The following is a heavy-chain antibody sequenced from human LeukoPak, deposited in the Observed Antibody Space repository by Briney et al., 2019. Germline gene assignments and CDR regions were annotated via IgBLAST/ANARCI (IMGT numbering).Heavy chain of an antibody. CDR2: INHTGST. D-gene: IGHD6-13*01. J-gene: IGHJ4*02. CDR3: ARDGIGAAGAFDY. CDR1: GGSFSGYY. V-gene: IGHV4-34*01. Sequence: SETLSLTCAVYGGSFSGYYWSWIRQPPGKGLEWIGEINHTGSTKYNPSLKSRVTISVDTSKNQFSLKLSSVTAADTAVYYCARDGIGAAGAFDYWGQGTLVTVSS.